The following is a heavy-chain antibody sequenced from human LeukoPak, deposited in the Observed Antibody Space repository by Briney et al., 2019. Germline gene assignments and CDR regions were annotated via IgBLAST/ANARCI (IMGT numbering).Heavy chain of an antibody. V-gene: IGHV3-21*01. J-gene: IGHJ5*02. Sequence: GSLRLSCAASGFTFSSYTMNWVRRAPAKGLEWVSSISGASNYIYYADSVKGRFTISRDNAKNSLFLQMNSLRAEDTAVYYCAGDSGYSGYSYGNWFDPWGQGTLVTVSS. CDR2: ISGASNYI. CDR1: GFTFSSYT. CDR3: AGDSGYSGYSYGNWFDP. D-gene: IGHD5-12*01.